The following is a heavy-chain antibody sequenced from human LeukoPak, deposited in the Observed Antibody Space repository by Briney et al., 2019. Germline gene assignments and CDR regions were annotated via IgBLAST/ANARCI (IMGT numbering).Heavy chain of an antibody. V-gene: IGHV1-18*01. CDR1: GYAFTTYA. CDR2: INPYNADT. J-gene: IGHJ4*02. Sequence: GASVKVSCKASGYAFTTYAITWVRQAPEQGLEWMGWINPYNADTNYAQELQGRVTMTTDISTRTAYMELRSLRSDDTAVYFCARGGTVSDLFDYWGQGALVTVSS. CDR3: ARGGTVSDLFDY. D-gene: IGHD5-12*01.